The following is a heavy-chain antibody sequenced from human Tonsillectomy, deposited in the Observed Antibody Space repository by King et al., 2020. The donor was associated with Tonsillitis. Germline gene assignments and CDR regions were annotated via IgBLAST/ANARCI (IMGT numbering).Heavy chain of an antibody. D-gene: IGHD6-13*01. V-gene: IGHV3-21*01. J-gene: IGHJ3*02. CDR3: ARVLEEQQLVVGAFDI. CDR2: ISSSSTYI. CDR1: GFTFSTYS. Sequence: VQLVESGGGLFKPGGSLRLSCAASGFTFSTYSMNWVRQAPGKGLEWVSSISSSSTYIYYADSVKGRFTISRDNAKNSLYLQMNSLRAEDTAVYYCARVLEEQQLVVGAFDIWGQGTMVTVSS.